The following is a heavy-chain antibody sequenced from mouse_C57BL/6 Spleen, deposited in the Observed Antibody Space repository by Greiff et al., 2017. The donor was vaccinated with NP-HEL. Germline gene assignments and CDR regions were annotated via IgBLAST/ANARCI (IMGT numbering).Heavy chain of an antibody. Sequence: VQLHQSGAELVKPGASVKLSCKASGYTFTEYTIHWVKQRSGQGLEWIGWFYPGSGSIKYNEKFKDKATLTADKSSSTVYMELSRLTSEDSAVYFCARHEGGSIYYGNYDDAMDYWGQGTSVTVSS. D-gene: IGHD2-1*01. J-gene: IGHJ4*01. CDR2: FYPGSGSI. CDR3: ARHEGGSIYYGNYDDAMDY. V-gene: IGHV1-62-2*01. CDR1: GYTFTEYT.